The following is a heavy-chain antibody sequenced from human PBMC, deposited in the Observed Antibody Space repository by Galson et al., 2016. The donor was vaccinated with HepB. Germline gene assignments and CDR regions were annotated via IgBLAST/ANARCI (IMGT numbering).Heavy chain of an antibody. CDR2: IYYSGST. CDR3: ARVRRGYSGYDKAFDI. D-gene: IGHD5-12*01. V-gene: IGHV4-31*03. Sequence: TLSLTCTVSGASINTGGYYWTWIRQHPGKGLEWLGYIYYSGSTYYNPSLKSRVTISVDTSKNQFSLKLSSVTAADTAVYYCARVRRGYSGYDKAFDIWGQGTMVTVSS. J-gene: IGHJ3*02. CDR1: GASINTGGYY.